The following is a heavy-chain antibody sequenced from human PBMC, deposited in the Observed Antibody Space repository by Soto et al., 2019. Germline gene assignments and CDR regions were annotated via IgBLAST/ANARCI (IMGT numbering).Heavy chain of an antibody. CDR2: ISDSSSHT. V-gene: IGHV3-21*02. Sequence: EVQLVESGGGLVKAGESLRLSCAASGFNFGGFAMNWVRQAPGKGLEWISSISDSSSHTYYADSVRGRFTISRNNADNSVYLQMNSLRAEDTALYFCARDLYHCSNMNVMCYRYFDFWGQGTLVTVSS. D-gene: IGHD2-15*01. CDR3: ARDLYHCSNMNVMCYRYFDF. CDR1: GFNFGGFA. J-gene: IGHJ4*02.